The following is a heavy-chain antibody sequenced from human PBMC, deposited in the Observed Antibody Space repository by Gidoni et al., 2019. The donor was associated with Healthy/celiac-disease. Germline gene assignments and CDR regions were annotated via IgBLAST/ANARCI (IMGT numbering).Heavy chain of an antibody. J-gene: IGHJ4*02. CDR3: AKSASSSWVAFDY. Sequence: EVQLVESGGVVVQPGGSLRLSCAASGFPFDDYTMHWVRQAPGKGLEWVSLISWDGGSTYYADSVKGRFTISRDNSKNSLYLQMNSLRTEDTALYYCAKSASSSWVAFDYWGQGTLVTVSS. CDR2: ISWDGGST. CDR1: GFPFDDYT. V-gene: IGHV3-43*01. D-gene: IGHD6-13*01.